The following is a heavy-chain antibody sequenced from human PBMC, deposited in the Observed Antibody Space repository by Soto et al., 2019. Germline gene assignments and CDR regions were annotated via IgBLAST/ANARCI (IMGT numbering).Heavy chain of an antibody. Sequence: AASVKVSCKASGYTFTSYGISWVRQAPGQGLEWMGWISAYNGNTNYAQKLQGRVTMTTDTSTSTAYMELRSLRSDDTAVYYCARRRITMVRGVIRGYFDYWGQGTLVTVSS. V-gene: IGHV1-18*04. CDR2: ISAYNGNT. J-gene: IGHJ4*02. D-gene: IGHD3-10*01. CDR3: ARRRITMVRGVIRGYFDY. CDR1: GYTFTSYG.